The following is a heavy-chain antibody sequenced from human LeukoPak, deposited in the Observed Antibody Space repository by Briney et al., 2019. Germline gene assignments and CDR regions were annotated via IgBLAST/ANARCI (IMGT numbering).Heavy chain of an antibody. CDR1: GGPISRSSSY. Sequence: SETLSLTCAVSGGPISRSSSYWGWIRQSPGKGLQWIGSIYYSGSTYYSPSLKSRVTISVDTSKNQFSLRLSSVTASDTAVYYCARVITWYFDLWGRGTLVTVSS. J-gene: IGHJ2*01. D-gene: IGHD3-16*01. CDR2: IYYSGST. V-gene: IGHV4-39*01. CDR3: ARVITWYFDL.